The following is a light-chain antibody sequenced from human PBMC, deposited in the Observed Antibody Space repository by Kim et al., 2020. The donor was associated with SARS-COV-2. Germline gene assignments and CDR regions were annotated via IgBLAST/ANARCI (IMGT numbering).Light chain of an antibody. CDR1: SSDGYYY. CDR3: SSYTTSSTFVL. V-gene: IGLV2-14*03. CDR2: DAS. Sequence: QSALTQPASVTGSPGQSITISCTESSSDGYYYVSWYQQHPGKVPQLIIYDASKRPSGISDRFSASKSGNTASLTISGLQAEDEADYYCSSYTTSSTFVLFGGGTKVTVL. J-gene: IGLJ3*02.